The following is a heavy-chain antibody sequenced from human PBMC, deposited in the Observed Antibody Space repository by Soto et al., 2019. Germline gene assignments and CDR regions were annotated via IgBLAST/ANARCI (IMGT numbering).Heavy chain of an antibody. CDR2: INPKSGGT. J-gene: IGHJ4*02. CDR1: GYSFTDYY. CDR3: ARVLAGDDYFDS. V-gene: IGHV1-2*02. Sequence: QVKLVQSGAEVKKPGASVKVSCKASGYSFTDYYLHWVRQVPGQGLEYLGWINPKSGGTNYSQKFQGRVTMTRATSINTAYTELSRLISDDTALYFCARVLAGDDYFDSWGQGTLVTVSS. D-gene: IGHD3-9*01.